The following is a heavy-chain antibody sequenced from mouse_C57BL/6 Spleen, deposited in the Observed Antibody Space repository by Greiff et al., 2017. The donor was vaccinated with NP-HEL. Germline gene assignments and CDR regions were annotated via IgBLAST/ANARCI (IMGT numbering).Heavy chain of an antibody. V-gene: IGHV1-15*01. Sequence: VQLKESGAELVRPGASVTLSRKASGYTFTDYEMHWVKQTPVHGLEWIGAIDPETGGTAYNQKFKGKAILTADKSSSTAYMELRSLTSEDSAVYYCTERDYGSSSFDYWGQGTTLTVSS. D-gene: IGHD1-1*01. CDR1: GYTFTDYE. J-gene: IGHJ2*01. CDR3: TERDYGSSSFDY. CDR2: IDPETGGT.